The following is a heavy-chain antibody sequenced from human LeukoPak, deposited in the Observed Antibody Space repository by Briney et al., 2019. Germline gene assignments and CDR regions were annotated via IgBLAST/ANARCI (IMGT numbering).Heavy chain of an antibody. CDR3: ARGSFRAFDY. Sequence: GGSLRLSCEASGFTVSSNSMSWVRQAPGKGLEWVSVIYSGGSTYYADSVKGRFTISRDNSKNTVYLQMSSLRAEDTAVYYCARGSFRAFDYWGQGTLVTVSS. J-gene: IGHJ4*02. CDR2: IYSGGST. V-gene: IGHV3-53*01. CDR1: GFTVSSNS.